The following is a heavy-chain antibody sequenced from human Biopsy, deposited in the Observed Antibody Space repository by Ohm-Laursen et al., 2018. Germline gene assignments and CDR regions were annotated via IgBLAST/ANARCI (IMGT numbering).Heavy chain of an antibody. CDR2: ISGGGTI. CDR1: GFSFSGYH. V-gene: IGHV3-11*01. CDR3: ARDTRWSPYSMDV. D-gene: IGHD4-23*01. J-gene: IGHJ6*02. Sequence: SLRLSCTASGFSFSGYHMRWIRQGPGRGLGRGSYISGGGTIYYGDSMKGRVTISRDNAKNSLYLQMHSLRAEDAAVYYCARDTRWSPYSMDVWGQGTTVTVSS.